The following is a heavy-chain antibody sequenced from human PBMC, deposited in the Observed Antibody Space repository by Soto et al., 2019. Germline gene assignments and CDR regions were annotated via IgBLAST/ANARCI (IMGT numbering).Heavy chain of an antibody. V-gene: IGHV1-46*01. CDR3: AIIILGYRNFDY. CDR2: INPSGGST. CDR1: GYTFTSYY. Sequence: GSSVKVSCKASGYTFTSYYMHWVRQAPGQGLEWMGIINPSGGSTSYAQKFQGRVTMTRDTSTSTVYMELSSLRSEDTAVYYCAIIILGYRNFDYWGQGTLVTVSS. D-gene: IGHD2-15*01. J-gene: IGHJ4*02.